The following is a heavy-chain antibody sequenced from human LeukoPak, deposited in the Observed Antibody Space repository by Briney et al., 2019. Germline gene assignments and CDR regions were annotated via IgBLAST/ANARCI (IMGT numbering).Heavy chain of an antibody. CDR3: ANQRRDSSSSSFRFHYDY. V-gene: IGHV3-30*02. D-gene: IGHD6-6*01. CDR2: IRFDATNK. Sequence: GGSLRLSCAASGFTFSTYGMHWLRQAPGKGLEWVAFIRFDATNKYYADSVKGRFSISRDNSKNTVCLQMNSLRTEDTAIYYCANQRRDSSSSSFRFHYDYWGQGALVTVSS. CDR1: GFTFSTYG. J-gene: IGHJ4*02.